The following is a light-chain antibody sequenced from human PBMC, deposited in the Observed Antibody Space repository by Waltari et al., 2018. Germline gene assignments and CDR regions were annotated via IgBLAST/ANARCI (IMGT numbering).Light chain of an antibody. Sequence: QSVLTQPPSVSGAPGQRVTISCTGSSSNIGAGYAVHWYQQLPGTAPKRLIYGNSNRPSGVPDRFSGSKSGTSASLAITGLQAEDEADYYCQAYDSSLSVWVFGGGTKLTVL. CDR2: GNS. CDR3: QAYDSSLSVWV. J-gene: IGLJ3*02. CDR1: SSNIGAGYA. V-gene: IGLV1-40*01.